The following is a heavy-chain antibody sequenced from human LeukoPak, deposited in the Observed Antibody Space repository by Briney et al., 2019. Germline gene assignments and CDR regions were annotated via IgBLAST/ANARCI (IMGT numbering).Heavy chain of an antibody. CDR3: ARDESSGWYSEYYFDY. Sequence: PGGSLRLSCAASGFTFSSYGMHWVRQAPGKGLEWVALTSYDGSNKDYADSVKGRFTISRDNSKNTLFLQMDSLRAEDTAVYYCARDESSGWYSEYYFDYWGQGTLVTVSS. J-gene: IGHJ4*02. D-gene: IGHD6-19*01. CDR1: GFTFSSYG. CDR2: TSYDGSNK. V-gene: IGHV3-30*04.